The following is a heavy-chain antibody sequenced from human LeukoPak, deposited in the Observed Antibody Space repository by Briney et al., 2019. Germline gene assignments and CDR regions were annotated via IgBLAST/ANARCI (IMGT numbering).Heavy chain of an antibody. D-gene: IGHD3-22*01. CDR3: ARGKGGGTGYYYVIDY. Sequence: ASVKVSCKASGYTFTGYYMHWVRQAPGQGLGWMGWVNPNSGGTNFAQKFQGRVTMTRDTSISTAHMELTRLRSDDTAVYYCARGKGGGTGYYYVIDYWGQGTLVTVSS. J-gene: IGHJ4*02. CDR2: VNPNSGGT. CDR1: GYTFTGYY. V-gene: IGHV1-2*02.